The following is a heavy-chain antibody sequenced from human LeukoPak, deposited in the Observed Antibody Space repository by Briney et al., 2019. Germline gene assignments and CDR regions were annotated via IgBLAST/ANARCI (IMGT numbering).Heavy chain of an antibody. V-gene: IGHV4-61*02. Sequence: ASQTLSLTCTVSGVSISIRNYYWSWIRQPAGKGLEWIGRIYTSGSTNYNPSIKSRVTISVDTSKNQFSLKLSSVTAADAAVYYCARHRNGGNFGFDYWGQGTLVTVSS. D-gene: IGHD4-23*01. CDR1: GVSISIRNYY. CDR3: ARHRNGGNFGFDY. J-gene: IGHJ4*02. CDR2: IYTSGST.